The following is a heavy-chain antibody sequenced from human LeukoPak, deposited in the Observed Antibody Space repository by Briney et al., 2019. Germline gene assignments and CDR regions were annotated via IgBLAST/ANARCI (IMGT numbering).Heavy chain of an antibody. Sequence: GRSLRLSCAASGSTFSSYAMHWVRQAPGKGLEWVAVISYDGSNKYYADSVKGRFTISRDYSKNTLYLQMNSLRAEDTAVYFCARALWNSGCVWGQGTLVTVSS. J-gene: IGHJ4*02. D-gene: IGHD1-7*01. CDR1: GSTFSSYA. CDR2: ISYDGSNK. V-gene: IGHV3-30*04. CDR3: ARALWNSGCV.